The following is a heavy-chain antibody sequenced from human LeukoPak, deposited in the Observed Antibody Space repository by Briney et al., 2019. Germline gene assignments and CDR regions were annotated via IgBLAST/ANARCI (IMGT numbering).Heavy chain of an antibody. CDR3: AKRRDFWSGYYR. V-gene: IGHV3-23*01. J-gene: IGHJ4*02. CDR1: GFTFSSYA. Sequence: PGGSLRLSCAASGFTFSSYAMSWVRQAPGKGLEWVSAISGSGGSTYYADSVRGRFTISRDNSKNTLYLQMNSLRAEDTAVYYCAKRRDFWSGYYRWGQGTLVTVSS. CDR2: ISGSGGST. D-gene: IGHD3-3*01.